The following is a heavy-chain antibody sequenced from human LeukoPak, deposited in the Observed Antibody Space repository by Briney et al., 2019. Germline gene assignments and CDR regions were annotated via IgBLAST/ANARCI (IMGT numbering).Heavy chain of an antibody. CDR1: GFTFSNAW. D-gene: IGHD3-3*01. J-gene: IGHJ4*02. Sequence: GGSLRLSCAASGFTFSNAWMSWVRQAPGKGLEWVGRIKSKTDGWTTDYAAPVKGRFTISRDDSKNTLYLQMNSLKTEDTAVYYCTTEEEYYDFWSGYYSFDYWGQGTLVTVSS. CDR2: IKSKTDGWTT. CDR3: TTEEEYYDFWSGYYSFDY. V-gene: IGHV3-15*01.